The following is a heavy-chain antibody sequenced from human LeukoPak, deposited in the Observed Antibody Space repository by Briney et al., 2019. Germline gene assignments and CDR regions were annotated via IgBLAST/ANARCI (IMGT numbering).Heavy chain of an antibody. J-gene: IGHJ4*02. CDR2: LSDSGGST. D-gene: IGHD3-16*02. V-gene: IGHV3-21*01. Sequence: GGSLRLSCAASGFTFSSYSMMWVRQAPGKGLEWVSTLSDSGGSTYYADSVKGRFTISRDNAKNSLYLQMNSLRAEDTAVYYCARLSGLGVIYYWGQGTLVTVSS. CDR3: ARLSGLGVIYY. CDR1: GFTFSSYS.